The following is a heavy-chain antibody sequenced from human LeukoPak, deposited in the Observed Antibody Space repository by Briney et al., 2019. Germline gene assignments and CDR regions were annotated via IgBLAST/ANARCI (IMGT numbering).Heavy chain of an antibody. CDR1: GLSFSSYD. D-gene: IGHD3/OR15-3a*01. CDR3: AKQSSYGDWVHDH. J-gene: IGHJ4*02. Sequence: PGGSLRLSCAVSGLSFSSYDMSWVRQAPGKGLEWVSVISGSGGSTYYADSVKGRFTISRDNSKNTLYLQMNSLRAEDTAVYYCAKQSSYGDWVHDHWGQGTLVTVSS. V-gene: IGHV3-23*01. CDR2: ISGSGGST.